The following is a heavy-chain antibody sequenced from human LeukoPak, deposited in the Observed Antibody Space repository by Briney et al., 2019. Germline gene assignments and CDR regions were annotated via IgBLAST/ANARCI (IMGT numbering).Heavy chain of an antibody. CDR3: ARVNRAYDAFDI. CDR1: GGSISSYY. V-gene: IGHV4-59*01. CDR2: IYYSGST. J-gene: IGHJ3*02. Sequence: SETLSLTXTVSGGSISSYYWSWIRQPPGKGLEWIGYIYYSGSTNYNPSLKSRVTISVDTSKNQFSLKLSSVTAADTAVYYCARVNRAYDAFDIWGQGTMVTVSS. D-gene: IGHD1-14*01.